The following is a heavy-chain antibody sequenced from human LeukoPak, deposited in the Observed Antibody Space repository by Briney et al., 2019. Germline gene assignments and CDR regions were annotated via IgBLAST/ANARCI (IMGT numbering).Heavy chain of an antibody. CDR3: ARDGLELDYGDYTLDY. Sequence: SETLSLTCAVYGGSFSGYYWSWIRQPPGKGLEWIGEINHSGSTNYNPSLKSRVTISVDTSKNQFSLKLSSVTAADTAVYYCARDGLELDYGDYTLDYWGQGTLVTVSS. CDR2: INHSGST. D-gene: IGHD4-17*01. V-gene: IGHV4-34*01. J-gene: IGHJ4*02. CDR1: GGSFSGYY.